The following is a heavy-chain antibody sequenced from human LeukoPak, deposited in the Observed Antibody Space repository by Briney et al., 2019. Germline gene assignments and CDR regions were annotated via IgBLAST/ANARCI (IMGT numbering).Heavy chain of an antibody. V-gene: IGHV1-69*13. CDR1: GGTFSSYA. CDR3: ARDFDSNGWFDP. CDR2: IIPIFGTA. J-gene: IGHJ5*02. Sequence: SVKVSCKASGGTFSSYAISWVRQAPGQGLEWMGGIIPIFGTANYAQKFQGRVTITADESSSTAYMELSSLRSEDTAVYYCARDFDSNGWFDPWGQGTLVTVSS. D-gene: IGHD4-11*01.